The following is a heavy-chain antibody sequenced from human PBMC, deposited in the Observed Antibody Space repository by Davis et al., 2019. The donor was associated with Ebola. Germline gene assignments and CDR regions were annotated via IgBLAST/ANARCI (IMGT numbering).Heavy chain of an antibody. Sequence: PGGSLRLSCSASGFTFSSYAMHWVRQAPGKGLEYVSAISSNGGSTYYADSVKGRFTISRDNSKNTLYLQMNSLRAEDTAVYYCATDSARYCSTTSCYGIDYWGQGTLVTVSS. J-gene: IGHJ4*02. D-gene: IGHD2-2*01. CDR2: ISSNGGST. CDR1: GFTFSSYA. CDR3: ATDSARYCSTTSCYGIDY. V-gene: IGHV3-64*04.